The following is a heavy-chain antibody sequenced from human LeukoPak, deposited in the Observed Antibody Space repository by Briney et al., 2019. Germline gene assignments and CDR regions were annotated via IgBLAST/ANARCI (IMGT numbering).Heavy chain of an antibody. CDR3: ARDQAVYDSSGYYYGLYYYYYYMDV. J-gene: IGHJ6*03. Sequence: SETLSLTCTVSGGSISSSSYYWSWIRQPAGKGLEWIGRIYTSGSTNYNPSLKSRVTMSVDTSKNQFPLKLSSVTAADTAVYYCARDQAVYDSSGYYYGLYYYYYYMDVWGKGTTVTISS. V-gene: IGHV4-61*02. CDR2: IYTSGST. CDR1: GGSISSSSYY. D-gene: IGHD3-22*01.